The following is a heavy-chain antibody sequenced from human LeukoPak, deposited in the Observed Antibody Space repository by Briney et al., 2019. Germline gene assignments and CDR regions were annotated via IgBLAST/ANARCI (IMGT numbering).Heavy chain of an antibody. CDR3: ARSASWRYYFDY. Sequence: KPSETLSLTCTVSGGSISSGGYYWSWICQHPGKGLEWIGYIYYSGSTYYNPSLKSRVTISVDTSKNQFSLKLSSVTAADTAVYYCARSASWRYYFDYWGQGTLVTVSS. CDR1: GGSISSGGYY. CDR2: IYYSGST. J-gene: IGHJ4*02. V-gene: IGHV4-31*03.